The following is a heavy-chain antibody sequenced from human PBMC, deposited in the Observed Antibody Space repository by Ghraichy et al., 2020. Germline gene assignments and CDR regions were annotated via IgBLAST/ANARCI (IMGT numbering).Heavy chain of an antibody. Sequence: ASVKVSCKASGYTFTSYGISWVRQAPGQGLEWMGWISAYNGNTNYAQKLQGRVTMTTDTSTSTAYMELRSLRSDDTAVYYCARDRVDTYSSSWDSYYYYYYGMDVWGQGTTVTVSS. CDR3: ARDRVDTYSSSWDSYYYYYYGMDV. CDR1: GYTFTSYG. D-gene: IGHD6-13*01. J-gene: IGHJ6*02. V-gene: IGHV1-18*04. CDR2: ISAYNGNT.